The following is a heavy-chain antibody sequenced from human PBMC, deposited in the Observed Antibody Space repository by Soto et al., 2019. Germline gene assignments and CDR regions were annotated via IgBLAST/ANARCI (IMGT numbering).Heavy chain of an antibody. D-gene: IGHD2-15*01. J-gene: IGHJ3*02. Sequence: PGGSLRLSCAASGFTFSTYWMHWVRQAPGKGLVWVSRIESNGGLTNYADSVKGRFTISRDNAKNTLYLQMNSLRAEDTAMYYCARLVAPSVFYIWGQGTLVTVSS. CDR3: ARLVAPSVFYI. V-gene: IGHV3-74*01. CDR2: IESNGGLT. CDR1: GFTFSTYW.